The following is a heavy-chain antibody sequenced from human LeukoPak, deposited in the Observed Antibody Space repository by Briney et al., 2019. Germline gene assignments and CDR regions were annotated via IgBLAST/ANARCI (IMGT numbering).Heavy chain of an antibody. CDR1: GGTFSSYT. J-gene: IGHJ4*02. Sequence: SVKVSCKASGGTFSSYTISWVRQAPGQGLEWKGRIIPILGIANYAQKFQGRVTITADKSTSTAYMELSSLRSEDTAVYYCARDLRMIGDYWGQGTLVTVSS. D-gene: IGHD3-22*01. CDR3: ARDLRMIGDY. CDR2: IIPILGIA. V-gene: IGHV1-69*04.